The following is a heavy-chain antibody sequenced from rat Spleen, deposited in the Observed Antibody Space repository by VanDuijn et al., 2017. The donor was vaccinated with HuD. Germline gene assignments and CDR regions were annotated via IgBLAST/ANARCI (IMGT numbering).Heavy chain of an antibody. CDR2: LNYEGSST. J-gene: IGHJ4*01. CDR3: ARPGITSYVMDA. D-gene: IGHD1-4*01. V-gene: IGHV5-22*01. Sequence: EVQLVESDGGLVQPGRSLKLSCAASGFTFIDYYMAWVRQVPKKGLEWVAALNYEGSSTYYGDSVKGRFTVSRDNAKSILYLQMNSLRSEDTATYYCARPGITSYVMDAWGQGASVTVSS. CDR1: GFTFIDYY.